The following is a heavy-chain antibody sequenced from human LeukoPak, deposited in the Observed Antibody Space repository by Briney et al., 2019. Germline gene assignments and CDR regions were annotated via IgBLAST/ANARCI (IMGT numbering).Heavy chain of an antibody. CDR3: ARDDGRYIDWLGHDAFDI. V-gene: IGHV1-69*13. J-gene: IGHJ3*02. D-gene: IGHD3-9*01. CDR2: IIPIFGTV. CDR1: GGTFSSYA. Sequence: ASVKVSCKASGGTFSSYAINWVRQAPGQGLEWMGGIIPIFGTVSYAQKFQGRVTITADESTSTAYMEVCSLRSEDTAVYYCARDDGRYIDWLGHDAFDIWGQGTMVTVSS.